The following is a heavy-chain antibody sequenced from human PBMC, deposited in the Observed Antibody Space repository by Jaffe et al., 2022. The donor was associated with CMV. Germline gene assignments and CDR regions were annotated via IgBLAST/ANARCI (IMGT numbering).Heavy chain of an antibody. V-gene: IGHV5-51*01. D-gene: IGHD2-2*01. CDR3: ARNHHCSSTSCYSDGMDV. J-gene: IGHJ6*02. CDR2: IYPGDSDT. CDR1: GYSFTSYW. Sequence: EVQLVQSGAEVKKPGESLKISCKGSGYSFTSYWIGWVRQMPGKGLEWMGIIYPGDSDTRYSPSFQGQVTISADKSISTAYLQWSSLKASDTAMYYCARNHHCSSTSCYSDGMDVWGQGTTVTVSS.